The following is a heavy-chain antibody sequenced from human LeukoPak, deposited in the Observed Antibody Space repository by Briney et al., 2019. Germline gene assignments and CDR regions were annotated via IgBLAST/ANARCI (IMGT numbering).Heavy chain of an antibody. D-gene: IGHD4-23*01. V-gene: IGHV1-46*01. CDR1: GYTFSSYY. CDR3: ARDNSVEDTAWWFDP. Sequence: ASVKVSCKASGYTFSSYYMHWVRQAPGQGLEWMGIINPSGGSTSYAQKFQGRVTMTRDMSTSSDYMELSSLRSEDTAVYYCARDNSVEDTAWWFDPWGQGTLVTVSS. CDR2: INPSGGST. J-gene: IGHJ5*02.